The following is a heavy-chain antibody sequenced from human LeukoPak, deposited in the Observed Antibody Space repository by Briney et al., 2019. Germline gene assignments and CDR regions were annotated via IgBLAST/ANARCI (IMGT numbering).Heavy chain of an antibody. J-gene: IGHJ4*02. Sequence: GGSLRLSCAASGFTFSNYGMHWVRQAPGKGLEWVAFIHYDGSNKYYADSVKGRFSISRDNSKNTQYLQMNSLRAEDTAVYYCAKIYDSSGMDYWGQGTLVTVSS. D-gene: IGHD3-22*01. V-gene: IGHV3-30*02. CDR2: IHYDGSNK. CDR1: GFTFSNYG. CDR3: AKIYDSSGMDY.